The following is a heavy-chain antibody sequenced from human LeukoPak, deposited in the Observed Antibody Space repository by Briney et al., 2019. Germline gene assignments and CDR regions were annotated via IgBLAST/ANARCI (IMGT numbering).Heavy chain of an antibody. CDR3: ARENNRYCSGGSCYYLDY. CDR1: GFTFSDYY. V-gene: IGHV3-11*01. Sequence: PGGSLRLSCAASGFTFSDYYMNWIRQAPGKGLEWVSYISSSGSTIYYADSVKGRFTISRDNAKNSLYLQMNSLRAEDTAVYYCARENNRYCSGGSCYYLDYWGQGTLITVSS. D-gene: IGHD2-15*01. CDR2: ISSSGSTI. J-gene: IGHJ4*02.